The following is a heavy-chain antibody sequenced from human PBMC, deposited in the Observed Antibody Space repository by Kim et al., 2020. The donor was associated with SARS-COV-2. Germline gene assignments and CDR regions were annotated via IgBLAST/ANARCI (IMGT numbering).Heavy chain of an antibody. CDR3: AKVLRGVISPSFYGMDV. V-gene: IGHV3-23*01. CDR2: ISGSGGST. J-gene: IGHJ6*02. CDR1: GFTFSSYA. D-gene: IGHD3-10*01. Sequence: GGSLRLSCAASGFTFSSYAMSWVRQAPGKGLEWVSAISGSGGSTYYADSVKGRFTISRDNSKNTLYLQMNSLRAEDTAVYYCAKVLRGVISPSFYGMDVWGQGTTVTVSS.